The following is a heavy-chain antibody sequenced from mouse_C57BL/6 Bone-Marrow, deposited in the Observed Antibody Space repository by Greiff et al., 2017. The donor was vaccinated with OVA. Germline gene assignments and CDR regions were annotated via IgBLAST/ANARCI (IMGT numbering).Heavy chain of an antibody. CDR3: ALTGPYAMDY. D-gene: IGHD4-1*01. Sequence: EVHLVESGGGLVQPGGSLKLSCAASGFTFSDYYMYWVRQTPEKRLEWVAYISNGGGSTYYPDTVKGRFTISRDNAKNTLYLQMSRLKSEDTAMYYCALTGPYAMDYWGQGTSVTVSS. V-gene: IGHV5-12*01. CDR2: ISNGGGST. CDR1: GFTFSDYY. J-gene: IGHJ4*01.